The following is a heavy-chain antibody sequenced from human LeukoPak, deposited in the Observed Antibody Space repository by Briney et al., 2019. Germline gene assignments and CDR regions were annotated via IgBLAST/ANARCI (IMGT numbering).Heavy chain of an antibody. V-gene: IGHV1-8*03. CDR3: ARGAATTNYHYYMDV. CDR1: GYTFTGYY. Sequence: GASVKVSCKASGYTFTGYYMHWVRQAPGQGLEWMGWINPNSGGTGYAQKFQGRVTITRNTSISTAYMELSSLRSEDTAVYYCARGAATTNYHYYMDVWGKGTTVTVSS. CDR2: INPNSGGT. J-gene: IGHJ6*03. D-gene: IGHD6-25*01.